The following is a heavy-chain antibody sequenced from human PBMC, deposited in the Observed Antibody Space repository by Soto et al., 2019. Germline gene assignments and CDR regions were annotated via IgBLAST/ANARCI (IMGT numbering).Heavy chain of an antibody. CDR1: GYTFTSYG. V-gene: IGHV1-18*01. CDR2: ISAYSGNT. J-gene: IGHJ6*02. D-gene: IGHD1-7*01. Sequence: QVQLVQSGAEVKKPGASVKVSCKASGYTFTSYGISWVRQAPGQGLEWMGWISAYSGNTNYAQKLQGRVTMTTDTSTSTAYMELRGLRSDDTAVYYCARELELRSDYYGMDVWGQGTTVTVSS. CDR3: ARELELRSDYYGMDV.